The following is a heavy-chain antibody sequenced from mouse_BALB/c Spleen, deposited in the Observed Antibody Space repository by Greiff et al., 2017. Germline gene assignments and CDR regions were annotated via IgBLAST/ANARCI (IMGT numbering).Heavy chain of an antibody. CDR2: ISSGSSTI. CDR1: GFTFSSFG. J-gene: IGHJ4*01. V-gene: IGHV5-17*02. CDR3: ARSELVRHMDY. D-gene: IGHD1-2*01. Sequence: EVHLVESGGGLVQPGGSRKLSCAASGFTFSSFGMHWVRQAPEKGLEWVAYISSGSSTIYYADTVKGRFTISRDNPKNTLFLQMTSLRSEDTAMYYCARSELVRHMDYWGQGTSVTVSA.